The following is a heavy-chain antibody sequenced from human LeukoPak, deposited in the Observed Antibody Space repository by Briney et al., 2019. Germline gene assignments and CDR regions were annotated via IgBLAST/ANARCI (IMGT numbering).Heavy chain of an antibody. CDR2: IYYSGST. J-gene: IGHJ4*02. CDR1: GGSISSGDYY. D-gene: IGHD3-10*01. Sequence: SETLSLTCTVSGGSISSGDYYWSWIRQPPGRGLEWIGYIYYSGSTYYNPSLKSRVTISVDTSKNQFSLKLSSVTAADTAVYYCATSPSYGSGSPHPIDYWGQGTLVTVSS. V-gene: IGHV4-30-4*01. CDR3: ATSPSYGSGSPHPIDY.